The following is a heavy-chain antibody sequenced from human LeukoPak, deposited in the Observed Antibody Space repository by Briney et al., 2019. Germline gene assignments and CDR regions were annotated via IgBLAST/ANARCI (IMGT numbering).Heavy chain of an antibody. J-gene: IGHJ4*02. D-gene: IGHD3-3*01. CDR3: AKAAAITIFGVVIVNFDY. Sequence: PGGSLRLSCAASGFTFSSYAMSWVRQAPGKGLEWVSAISGSGGSTYYADSVKGRFTISRDNSKNTLYLQMNSPRAEDTAVYHCAKAAAITIFGVVIVNFDYWGQGTLVTVSS. CDR2: ISGSGGST. V-gene: IGHV3-23*01. CDR1: GFTFSSYA.